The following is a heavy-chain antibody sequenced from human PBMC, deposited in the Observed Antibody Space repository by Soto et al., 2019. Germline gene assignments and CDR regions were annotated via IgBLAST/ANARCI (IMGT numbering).Heavy chain of an antibody. CDR1: GFTFSDYY. J-gene: IGHJ5*02. Sequence: GGSLRLSCAASGFTFSDYYMSWIRQAPGKGLECVSYISSSGSTIYYADSVKGRFTISRDNAKNSLYLQMNSLRAEDTALYYCARDPSGYSYGPNWFDPWGQGTLVTVSS. CDR3: ARDPSGYSYGPNWFDP. V-gene: IGHV3-11*01. D-gene: IGHD5-18*01. CDR2: ISSSGSTI.